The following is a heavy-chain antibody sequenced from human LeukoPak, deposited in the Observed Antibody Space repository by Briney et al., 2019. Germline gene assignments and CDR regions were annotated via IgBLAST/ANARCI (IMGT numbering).Heavy chain of an antibody. CDR3: ARVVGTYYRYFDS. J-gene: IGHJ4*02. D-gene: IGHD1-26*01. CDR1: GFTVSSNY. V-gene: IGHV3-53*01. CDR2: TYTGGTT. Sequence: GGSLRLSCAASGFTVSSNYMSWVRQTPGKGLEWVSLTYTGGTTNYADSVKGRFFISRDNSKNSLYLQMNSLTAEDTAVYYCARVVGTYYRYFDSWGQGTLVTVSS.